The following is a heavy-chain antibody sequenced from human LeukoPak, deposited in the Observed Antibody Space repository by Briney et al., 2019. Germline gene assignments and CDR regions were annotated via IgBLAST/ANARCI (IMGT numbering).Heavy chain of an antibody. CDR1: GDIFSSFA. D-gene: IGHD3-9*01. CDR3: AKGRWGLTINNFDI. CDR2: ISCTGCRT. J-gene: IGHJ3*02. V-gene: IGHV3-23*01. Sequence: PGGSLRLSCGVSGDIFSSFAVNWVRHARGKGLECVSAISCTGCRTHYADSVKGRFSNSRDNSKNTLHLQMNNLRAEDTAVYYCAKGRWGLTINNFDIWGQGTMVTVSS.